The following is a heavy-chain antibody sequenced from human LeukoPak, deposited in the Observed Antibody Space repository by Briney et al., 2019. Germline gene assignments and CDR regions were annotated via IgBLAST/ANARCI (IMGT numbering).Heavy chain of an antibody. V-gene: IGHV3-21*01. CDR1: GFTFSSYS. CDR2: ISSSSSYI. CDR3: ARDVIPTVVTPGFDY. D-gene: IGHD4-23*01. J-gene: IGHJ4*02. Sequence: GRSLRLSCAASGFTFSSYSMNWVRQAPGKGLEWVSSISSSSSYIYYADSVKGRFTISRDNAKNSLYLQMNSLRAEDTAVYYCARDVIPTVVTPGFDYWGQGTLVTVSS.